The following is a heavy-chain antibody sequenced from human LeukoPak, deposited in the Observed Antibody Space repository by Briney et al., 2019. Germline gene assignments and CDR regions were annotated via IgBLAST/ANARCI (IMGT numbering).Heavy chain of an antibody. J-gene: IGHJ4*02. Sequence: QTGGSLRLSCAASGFTFSSYAMSWVRQAPGKGLEWVSTISDNGGSTYYADSVKGRFTISRHNSKNTLYLQMNSLRAEDTAVYYCAKPPPDSSSWLFDYWGQGALVTVSS. D-gene: IGHD6-13*01. V-gene: IGHV3-23*01. CDR1: GFTFSSYA. CDR2: ISDNGGST. CDR3: AKPPPDSSSWLFDY.